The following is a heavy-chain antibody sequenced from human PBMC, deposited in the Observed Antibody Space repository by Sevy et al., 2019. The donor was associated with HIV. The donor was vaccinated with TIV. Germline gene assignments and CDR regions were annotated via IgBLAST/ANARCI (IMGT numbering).Heavy chain of an antibody. V-gene: IGHV1-18*01. CDR3: VRDANYDSESSGYPFDD. D-gene: IGHD3-22*01. Sequence: ASVKVSCKTSGYTFVTYGISWVRQVPGQGPQWMGWISGNDGSTRAAQIFQDRVTMTTDRTTSTAYMEVRRLRSDDTAVYYCVRDANYDSESSGYPFDDWGQGTLVTVSS. CDR2: ISGNDGST. J-gene: IGHJ4*02. CDR1: GYTFVTYG.